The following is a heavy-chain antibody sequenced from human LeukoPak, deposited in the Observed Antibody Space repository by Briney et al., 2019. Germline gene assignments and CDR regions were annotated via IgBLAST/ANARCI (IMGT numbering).Heavy chain of an antibody. Sequence: PGGSLRLSCVASEFTFSSYEMIWVRQAPGKGLEWVPYICSSGSTIYYADSVKGRFTISRDNAKNSLYLQMNSLRAEDTAVYYCARDDRSSGYNYWGQGTLVTVSS. D-gene: IGHD3-22*01. CDR2: ICSSGSTI. V-gene: IGHV3-48*03. J-gene: IGHJ4*02. CDR1: EFTFSSYE. CDR3: ARDDRSSGYNY.